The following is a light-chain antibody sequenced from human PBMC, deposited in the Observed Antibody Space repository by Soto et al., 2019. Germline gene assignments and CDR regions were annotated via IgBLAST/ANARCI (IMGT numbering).Light chain of an antibody. CDR2: GNS. CDR1: RSNIGAGYD. Sequence: QSVLTQPPSVSGAPGQRVTISCTGSRSNIGAGYDVHWYQQLPGTAPKLLIYGNSNRPSGVPDRFSGSKSGTSASLAITGLQAEDEADYYCQSYDSSLSGWVFGGGTKVTGL. J-gene: IGLJ3*02. CDR3: QSYDSSLSGWV. V-gene: IGLV1-40*01.